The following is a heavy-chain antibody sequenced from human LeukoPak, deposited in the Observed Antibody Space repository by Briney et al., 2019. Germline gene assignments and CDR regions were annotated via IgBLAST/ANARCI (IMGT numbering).Heavy chain of an antibody. D-gene: IGHD2-15*01. CDR2: IIPIFGIA. CDR3: ATGYCSGGSCYSSDNYYYGMDV. CDR1: GGTFSSYA. V-gene: IGHV1-69*04. Sequence: GASVKVSCKASGGTFSSYAISWVRQAPGQGIEWMGRIIPIFGIANYAQKFQGRVTITADKSTSTAYMELSSLRSEDTAVYYCATGYCSGGSCYSSDNYYYGMDVWGQGTTVTVSS. J-gene: IGHJ6*02.